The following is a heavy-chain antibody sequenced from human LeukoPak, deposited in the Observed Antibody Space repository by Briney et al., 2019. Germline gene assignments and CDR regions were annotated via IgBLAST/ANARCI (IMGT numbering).Heavy chain of an antibody. D-gene: IGHD6-6*01. CDR1: GYTFTSYG. Sequence: SVKVSCKASGYTFTSYGISLVRQAPGQGLEWMGWISAYNGNTNYAQKLQGRVTMTTDTSTSTAYMELRSLRSDETAVYYCAGLVESSSSSGRCDWFEPWGQRTLVTVSS. CDR2: ISAYNGNT. CDR3: AGLVESSSSSGRCDWFEP. V-gene: IGHV1-18*01. J-gene: IGHJ5*02.